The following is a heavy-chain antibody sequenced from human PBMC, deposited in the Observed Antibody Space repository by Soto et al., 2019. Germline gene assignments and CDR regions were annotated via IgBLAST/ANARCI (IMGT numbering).Heavy chain of an antibody. CDR2: ILSSSTTI. CDR3: ARGRAGPPGAAGPGYFDY. V-gene: IGHV3-48*01. Sequence: PGGSLRLSCAASGFTFTTYNMNWVRQAPGKGPEWVAYILSSSTTIFYADSVKGRFTISRDNARNSVFLQMNSLRVEDTAVYYCARGRAGPPGAAGPGYFDYWGQGVPVTVSS. J-gene: IGHJ4*02. D-gene: IGHD2-15*01. CDR1: GFTFTTYN.